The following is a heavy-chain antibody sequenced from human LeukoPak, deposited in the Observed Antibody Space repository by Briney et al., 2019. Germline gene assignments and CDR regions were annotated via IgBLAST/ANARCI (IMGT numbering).Heavy chain of an antibody. CDR1: GFTFNSYA. D-gene: IGHD2-15*01. J-gene: IGHJ4*02. V-gene: IGHV3-33*08. CDR3: ARDHIAPLDY. CDR2: IWYDGSNK. Sequence: QPGGSLRLSCAASGFTFNSYAMSWVRQAPGKGLEWVAVIWYDGSNKYYADSVKGRFTISRDNAKNSLYLQMNSLRAEDTAMYYCARDHIAPLDYWGQGTLVTVSS.